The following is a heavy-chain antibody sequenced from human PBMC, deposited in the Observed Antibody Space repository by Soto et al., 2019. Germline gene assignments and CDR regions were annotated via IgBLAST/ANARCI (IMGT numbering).Heavy chain of an antibody. CDR3: VMVDNYVTPTPQDV. Sequence: QVQLVQSGDEVKKPGASVKVSCKASGYIFVNYGIAWVRQDPGQGLEWMGWISPYTGNTHSATKVQGRLTMTTDTSTSTADIDLGSLTSDDTAVYYCVMVDNYVTPTPQDVWGQGTTVTVSS. CDR2: ISPYTGNT. J-gene: IGHJ6*02. CDR1: GYIFVNYG. V-gene: IGHV1-18*01. D-gene: IGHD3-16*01.